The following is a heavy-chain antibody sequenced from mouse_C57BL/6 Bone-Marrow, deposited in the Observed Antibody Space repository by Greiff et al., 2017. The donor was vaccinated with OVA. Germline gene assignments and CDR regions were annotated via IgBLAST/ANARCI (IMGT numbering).Heavy chain of an antibody. CDR2: ISYDGSN. CDR3: AREGTTGGSSFDY. J-gene: IGHJ2*01. CDR1: GYSITSGYY. D-gene: IGHD1-1*01. Sequence: DVQLQESGPGLVKPSQSLSLTCSVTGYSITSGYYWNWIRQFPGNKLEWMGYISYDGSNNYNPSLKNRISITRDTSKNQFFLKLNSVTTEDTATYYCAREGTTGGSSFDYWGQGTTLTVSS. V-gene: IGHV3-6*01.